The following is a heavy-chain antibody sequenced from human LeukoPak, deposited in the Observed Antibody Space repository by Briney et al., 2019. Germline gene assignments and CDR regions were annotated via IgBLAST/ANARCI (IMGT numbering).Heavy chain of an antibody. CDR3: ARQGSWSFDY. J-gene: IGHJ4*02. CDR1: GVTFSSHA. CDR2: ITSGSGSNV. D-gene: IGHD6-13*01. Sequence: GGSLRLSCAASGVTFSSHAMSCVRQAPGKGLEWVSAITSGSGSNVYYADSLKGRSTISRDNSKNTLYLQMNSLRAEDTSVYYCARQGSWSFDYWGQGTLVTVSA. V-gene: IGHV3-23*01.